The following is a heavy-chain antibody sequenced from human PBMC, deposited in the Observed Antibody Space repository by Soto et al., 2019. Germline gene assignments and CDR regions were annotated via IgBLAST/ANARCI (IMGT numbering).Heavy chain of an antibody. J-gene: IGHJ6*02. CDR2: IIPVFRSA. D-gene: IGHD2-21*02. Sequence: SVKVSCKVSGGTFNKFAFSWVRQAPGQGFEWMGGIIPVFRSANYAQRFRGRITITADEYTSTVYLYLNDLRSDDTAVYYCARRYCASDNCPLFYYFVDLWGLGTTVTVSS. CDR3: ARRYCASDNCPLFYYFVDL. CDR1: GGTFNKFA. V-gene: IGHV1-69*13.